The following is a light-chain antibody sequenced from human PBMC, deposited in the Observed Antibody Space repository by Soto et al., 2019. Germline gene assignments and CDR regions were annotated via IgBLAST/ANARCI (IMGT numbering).Light chain of an antibody. V-gene: IGKV3-11*01. J-gene: IGKJ4*01. Sequence: EIVSTQSPATLSLSPGQRAALSCRASQSVGSYLAWYQQKPGQAPRLLIYDASHRATGIPDRFSGGGSGTDFTLTISRLEPEDFAVYYCQQFSSYPLTFGGGTKVDI. CDR2: DAS. CDR1: QSVGSY. CDR3: QQFSSYPLT.